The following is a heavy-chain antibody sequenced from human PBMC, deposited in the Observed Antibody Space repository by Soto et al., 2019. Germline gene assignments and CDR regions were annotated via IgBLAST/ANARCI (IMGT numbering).Heavy chain of an antibody. D-gene: IGHD3-3*01. V-gene: IGHV3-23*01. CDR2: ISGSGGST. CDR3: AKDGIFGVVSDSYYFDY. CDR1: GFTFSSYA. Sequence: GGSLRLSWAASGFTFSSYAMSWVRQAPGKGLEWVSAISGSGGSTYYADSVKGRFTISRDNSKNTLYLQMNSLRAEDTAVYYCAKDGIFGVVSDSYYFDYWGQGTLVTVSS. J-gene: IGHJ4*02.